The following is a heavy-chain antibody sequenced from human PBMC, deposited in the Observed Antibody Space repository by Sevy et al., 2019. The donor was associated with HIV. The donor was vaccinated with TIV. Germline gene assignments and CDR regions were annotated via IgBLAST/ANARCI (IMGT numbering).Heavy chain of an antibody. V-gene: IGHV4-31*03. Sequence: SETLSLTCTVSGGSISSGGYYWSWIRQHPGKGLEWIGYIYYSGSTYYNPSLKSRVTISVDTSKNQFSLKLSSVTAADTAVYYCATPGPARGYFDYWGQGTLVTVSS. CDR2: IYYSGST. CDR1: GGSISSGGYY. J-gene: IGHJ4*02. CDR3: ATPGPARGYFDY. D-gene: IGHD2-2*01.